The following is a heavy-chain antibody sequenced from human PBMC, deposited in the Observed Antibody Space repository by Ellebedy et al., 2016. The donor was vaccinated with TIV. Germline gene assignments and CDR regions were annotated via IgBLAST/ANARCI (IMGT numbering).Heavy chain of an antibody. J-gene: IGHJ4*02. CDR2: IIPIFGTA. D-gene: IGHD6-13*01. CDR1: GYTFTSYA. Sequence: ASVKVSCKASGYTFTSYAISWVRQAPGQGLEWMGGIIPIFGTANYAQKFQGRVTITADESTSTAYMELSSLRSEDTAVYYCASKKSYSTHNHFDYWGQGTLVTVSS. V-gene: IGHV1-69*13. CDR3: ASKKSYSTHNHFDY.